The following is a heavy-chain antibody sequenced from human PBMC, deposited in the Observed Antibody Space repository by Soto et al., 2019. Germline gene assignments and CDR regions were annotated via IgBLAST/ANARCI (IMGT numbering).Heavy chain of an antibody. Sequence: KTSETLSLTCTVSCGSISSGGYYWSWIRQHPGKGLEWIGYIYYSGSTYYNPSLKSRVTISVDTSKNQFSLKLSSVTAADTAVYYCATETPVVVPAGGMDVWGQGTTVTAP. J-gene: IGHJ6*02. V-gene: IGHV4-31*03. CDR3: ATETPVVVPAGGMDV. D-gene: IGHD2-2*01. CDR2: IYYSGST. CDR1: CGSISSGGYY.